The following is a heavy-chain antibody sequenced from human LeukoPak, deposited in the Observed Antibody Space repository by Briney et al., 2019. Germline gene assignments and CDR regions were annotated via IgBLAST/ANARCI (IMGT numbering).Heavy chain of an antibody. CDR1: GGSIRSSSYY. Sequence: SETLSLTCTVSGGSIRSSSYYWDWIRQPPRKGLEWIGAIYYSGSTYYNPSLKSRVTISVDTSKNKFSLKVNSVTAADTAVYYCARQARGSYPEFDYWGQGTLVTVSS. D-gene: IGHD1-26*01. CDR3: ARQARGSYPEFDY. CDR2: IYYSGST. V-gene: IGHV4-39*01. J-gene: IGHJ4*02.